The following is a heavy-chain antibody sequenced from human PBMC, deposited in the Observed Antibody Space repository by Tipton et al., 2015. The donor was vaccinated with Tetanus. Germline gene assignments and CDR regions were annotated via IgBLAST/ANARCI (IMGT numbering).Heavy chain of an antibody. CDR1: GGSISSGDYF. CDR3: ARNRSGTPPGGWFDP. CDR2: FHHSGST. J-gene: IGHJ5*02. D-gene: IGHD5-12*01. Sequence: TLSLTCSVSGGSISSGDYFWSWIRQLPGKGLECLGNFHHSGSTYYDPSLKSRVTVSVDTSKNQFSLELYSVTAADTAVYYCARNRSGTPPGGWFDPWGQGALVTVSS. V-gene: IGHV4-30-4*08.